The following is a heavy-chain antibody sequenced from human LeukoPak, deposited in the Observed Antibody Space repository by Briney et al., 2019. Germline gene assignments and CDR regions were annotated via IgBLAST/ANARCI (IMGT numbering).Heavy chain of an antibody. D-gene: IGHD4-17*01. V-gene: IGHV3-30*18. CDR2: ISYDGSNK. CDR3: AKDRRDYGDYPYYYGMDV. Sequence: GGSLRLSCAASGFTFSRSGMHWVRKAPGKGLEWVAVISYDGSNKYYADSVKGRFTISRDNSKNTLYLQMNSLRAEDTAVYYCAKDRRDYGDYPYYYGMDVWGQGTTVTVSS. CDR1: GFTFSRSG. J-gene: IGHJ6*02.